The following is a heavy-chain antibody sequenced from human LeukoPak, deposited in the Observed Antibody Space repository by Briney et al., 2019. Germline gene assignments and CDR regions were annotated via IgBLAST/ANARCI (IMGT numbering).Heavy chain of an antibody. Sequence: GGSLRLSCEASGVTFSSYVMSWVRRAPGKRPEWVSGISGSGGGTYYADSVKGRFAISRDNSKNTLYLQMNSLRAEDTAVYYCARGYSSSWYDLYYFDYWGQGTLVTVSS. CDR1: GVTFSSYV. J-gene: IGHJ4*02. CDR3: ARGYSSSWYDLYYFDY. V-gene: IGHV3-23*01. CDR2: ISGSGGGT. D-gene: IGHD6-13*01.